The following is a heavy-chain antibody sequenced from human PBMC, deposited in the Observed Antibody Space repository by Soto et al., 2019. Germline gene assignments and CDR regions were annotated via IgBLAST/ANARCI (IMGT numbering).Heavy chain of an antibody. J-gene: IGHJ4*02. D-gene: IGHD2-21*02. CDR2: INAGNGNT. CDR1: GYKFSSYA. CDR3: ARSIVVVTALDY. V-gene: IGHV1-3*01. Sequence: ASVKVSCKASGYKFSSYAIHWVRQAPGQRLEWMGWINAGNGNTKYSQKFQGGVTITRDTSASTAYMELSSLRSEDTAVYYCARSIVVVTALDYWGQGTLVTVSS.